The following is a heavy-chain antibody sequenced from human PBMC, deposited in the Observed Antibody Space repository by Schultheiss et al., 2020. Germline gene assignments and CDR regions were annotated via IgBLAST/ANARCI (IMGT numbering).Heavy chain of an antibody. J-gene: IGHJ3*02. CDR3: ASAEKQPPRVGAFDN. Sequence: SETLSLTCTVSGGSISSGSYYWSWIRQPAGKGLECIGRIYTSGSTNYNPSLKSRVTISVDTSKNQFSLKLSSVTAAETALYYCASAEKQPPRVGAFDNWGQKTMVTVSS. CDR1: GGSISSGSYY. V-gene: IGHV4-61*02. CDR2: IYTSGST.